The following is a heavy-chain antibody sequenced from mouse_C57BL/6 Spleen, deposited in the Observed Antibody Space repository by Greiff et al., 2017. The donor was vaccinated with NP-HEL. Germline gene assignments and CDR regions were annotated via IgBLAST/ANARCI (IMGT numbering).Heavy chain of an antibody. D-gene: IGHD2-4*01. Sequence: VQLQQSGPELVKPGASVKISCKASGYTFTDYYMNWVKQSHGKSLEWIGDINPNNGGTSYNQKFKGKATLTVDKSSSTAYMELRSLTSEDSAVYYCARAIYYEYDPDYWGQGTTLTVSS. CDR3: ARAIYYEYDPDY. CDR1: GYTFTDYY. J-gene: IGHJ2*01. V-gene: IGHV1-26*01. CDR2: INPNNGGT.